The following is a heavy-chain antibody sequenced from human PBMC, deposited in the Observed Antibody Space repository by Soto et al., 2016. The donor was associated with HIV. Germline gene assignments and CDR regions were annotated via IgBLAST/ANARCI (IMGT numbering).Heavy chain of an antibody. CDR1: GYTFTGYY. Sequence: QVQLVQSGAEVKKPGASVKVSCKASGYTFTGYYMHWVRQAPGQGLEWMGWINPNSGGTNYAQKFQGRVTMTRDTSISTVYMELSRLRSDDTAVYYCARALDYYDSSGYYFDYWGQGTLVTVSS. CDR2: INPNSGGT. CDR3: ARALDYYDSSGYYFDY. V-gene: IGHV1-2*02. D-gene: IGHD3-22*01. J-gene: IGHJ4*02.